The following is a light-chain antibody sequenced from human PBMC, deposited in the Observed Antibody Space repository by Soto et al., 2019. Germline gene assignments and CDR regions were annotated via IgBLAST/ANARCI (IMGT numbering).Light chain of an antibody. J-gene: IGLJ3*02. V-gene: IGLV1-40*01. Sequence: QSVLTQPPSVSGAPGQRITISCTGSSSNIGAGFDVHWYQQLPGTAPKLLIHSNTNRPSGVPDRFSGSRSGTSASLAITGLQAEDEADYYCQSYDSRLSGSRVFGGGTKLTVL. CDR2: SNT. CDR1: SSNIGAGFD. CDR3: QSYDSRLSGSRV.